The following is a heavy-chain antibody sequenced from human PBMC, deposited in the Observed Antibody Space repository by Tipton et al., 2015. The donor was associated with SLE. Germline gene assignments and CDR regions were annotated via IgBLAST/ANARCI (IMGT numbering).Heavy chain of an antibody. D-gene: IGHD6-19*01. CDR2: ISAYNGNT. J-gene: IGHJ5*02. V-gene: IGHV1-18*01. CDR3: ARAISSGWYGGWFDP. CDR1: GGTFSSYT. Sequence: QLVQSGPEVKKPGSSVKVSCKASGGTFSSYTISWVRQAPGQGLEWMGWISAYNGNTNYAQKLQGRVTMTTDTSTSTAYMELRSLRSDDTAVYYCARAISSGWYGGWFDPWGQGTLVTVSS.